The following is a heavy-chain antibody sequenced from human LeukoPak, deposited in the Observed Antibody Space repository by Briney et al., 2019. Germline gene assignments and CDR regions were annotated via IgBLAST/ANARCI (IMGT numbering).Heavy chain of an antibody. V-gene: IGHV3-53*01. J-gene: IGHJ3*02. Sequence: PGGSLRLSCAASGFTVSSNYMSWVRQAPGKGLEWVSVIYSGGSTYYADSVKGRFTISRDNSKNTLYLQMNSLRAEDTAVYYCARDDRITMVRGVIGASDIWGQGTMVTVSS. CDR2: IYSGGST. CDR3: ARDDRITMVRGVIGASDI. D-gene: IGHD3-10*01. CDR1: GFTVSSNY.